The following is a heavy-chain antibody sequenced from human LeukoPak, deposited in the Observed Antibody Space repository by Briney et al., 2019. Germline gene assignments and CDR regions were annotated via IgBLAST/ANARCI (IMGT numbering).Heavy chain of an antibody. CDR3: ARDATYCAGGSCSRFDP. CDR2: INWNGGST. D-gene: IGHD2-15*01. Sequence: GGSLRLSCAASGFTFDDYGMSWVRHAPGKGLEWVSGINWNGGSTGYADFVKGRFTISRDNAKNSLYLQMNSLRAEDTALYYCARDATYCAGGSCSRFDPWGQGTLVTVSS. J-gene: IGHJ5*02. V-gene: IGHV3-20*04. CDR1: GFTFDDYG.